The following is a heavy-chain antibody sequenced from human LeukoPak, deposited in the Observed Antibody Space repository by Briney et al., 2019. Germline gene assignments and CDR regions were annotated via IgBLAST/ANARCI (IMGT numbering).Heavy chain of an antibody. J-gene: IGHJ4*02. V-gene: IGHV3-21*01. CDR1: GSTFSSYN. Sequence: PGGSLRLSCAASGSTFSSYNVNWVRQAPGKGLEWVSSISSGGSYIYYADSVMGRFTISRDNAKNSLYLQMNTLRAEDTAVYYCAKGSGVQVWSSLDYWGQGTLVTVSS. D-gene: IGHD1-1*01. CDR2: ISSGGSYI. CDR3: AKGSGVQVWSSLDY.